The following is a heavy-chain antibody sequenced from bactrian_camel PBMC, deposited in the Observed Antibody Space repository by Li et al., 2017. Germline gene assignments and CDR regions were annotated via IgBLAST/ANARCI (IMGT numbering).Heavy chain of an antibody. CDR3: AATTRVEYGFVCPLFGYEYVY. Sequence: HVQLVESGGGSVQAGGSLRVSCAASGYTQSSCSVGWYRQAPGKEREVVSILQNDGSTYYGDPVKGRFTISRDNSKTRAYLQMNRLKLEDTATYFCAATTRVEYGFVCPLFGYEYVYEGQGTQVTVS. CDR2: LQNDGST. D-gene: IGHD5*01. V-gene: IGHV3S9*01. J-gene: IGHJ4*01. CDR1: GYTQSSCS.